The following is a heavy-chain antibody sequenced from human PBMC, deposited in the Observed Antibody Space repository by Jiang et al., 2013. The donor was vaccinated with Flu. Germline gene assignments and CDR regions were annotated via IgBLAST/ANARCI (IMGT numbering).Heavy chain of an antibody. D-gene: IGHD2-15*01. V-gene: IGHV4-59*01. CDR3: AREDRCGSCYYDAFDI. Sequence: GLVKPSETLSLTCTVSGGSISSYYWSWIRQPPGKGLEWIGYIYYGGSTNYNLSLKSRVTISVDTSKNQFSLKLSSVTAADTAVYYCAREDRCGSCYYDAFDIWGQGTMVTVSS. CDR2: IYYGGST. CDR1: GGSISSYY. J-gene: IGHJ3*02.